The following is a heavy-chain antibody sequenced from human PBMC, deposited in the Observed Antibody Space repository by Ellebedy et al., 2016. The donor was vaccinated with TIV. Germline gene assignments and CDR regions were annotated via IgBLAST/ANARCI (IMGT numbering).Heavy chain of an antibody. J-gene: IGHJ4*02. CDR2: ISAYNGDT. CDR1: GYTFTSYG. V-gene: IGHV1-18*04. D-gene: IGHD1-14*01. CDR3: ARDLPTRI. Sequence: AASVTVSCKASGYTFTSYGISWVRQAPGQGLEWMGWISAYNGDTNYAQKLRGRVTMTTDTSTSTAYMELRSLRSDDTAVYYCARDLPTRIWGQGTLVTVSS.